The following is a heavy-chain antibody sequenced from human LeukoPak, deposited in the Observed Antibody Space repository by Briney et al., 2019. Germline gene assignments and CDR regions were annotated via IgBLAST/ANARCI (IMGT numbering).Heavy chain of an antibody. Sequence: GESLKISCKGSGYSFTGYWIGWVRQKPGKGLEWMGIIYPGDSDTRYSPSFQGQVTISADKSISTAYLQWSSLKASDTAMYYCARVMITFGGVIAAFDYWGQGTLVTVSS. CDR3: ARVMITFGGVIAAFDY. V-gene: IGHV5-51*01. J-gene: IGHJ4*02. CDR1: GYSFTGYW. CDR2: IYPGDSDT. D-gene: IGHD3-16*02.